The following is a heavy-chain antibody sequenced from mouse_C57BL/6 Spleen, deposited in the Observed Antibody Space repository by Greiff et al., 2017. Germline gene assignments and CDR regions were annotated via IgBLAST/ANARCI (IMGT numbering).Heavy chain of an antibody. CDR2: IYPSDSET. D-gene: IGHD2-3*01. V-gene: IGHV1-61*01. CDR1: RYTFTSCW. CDR3: ARDGYNWYFDV. J-gene: IGHJ1*03. Sequence: VQLQQPGAELLRPGSSVKLSCKASRYTFTSCWRDWVTQRPGQGLEWIVNIYPSDSETQYSQKFQDKATLPVAKSSSTAYMQLSSLTSEDSAVYYCARDGYNWYFDVWGTGTTVTVSS.